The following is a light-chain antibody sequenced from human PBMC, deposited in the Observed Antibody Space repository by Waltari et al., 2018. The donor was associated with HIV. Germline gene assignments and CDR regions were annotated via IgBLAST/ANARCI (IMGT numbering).Light chain of an antibody. J-gene: IGLJ2*01. V-gene: IGLV1-47*01. CDR1: HSNLGSKY. CDR3: AAWDGSLSVVV. Sequence: QSELTRPHTASGTPGQRGTSPCSGRHSNLGSKYVYWYQQITRTAPKLLLYRNNRRPSGVPDRFSCSKSGTSASLAISGLRSEDEADYYCAAWDGSLSVVVFGGGTKLTVL. CDR2: RNN.